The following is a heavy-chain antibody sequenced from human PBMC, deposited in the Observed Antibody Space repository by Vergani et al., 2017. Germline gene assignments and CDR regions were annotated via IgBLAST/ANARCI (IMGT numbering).Heavy chain of an antibody. CDR2: IYTSGST. CDR3: ARGGDYYDSSGYYWGYYYYGMDV. D-gene: IGHD3-22*01. J-gene: IGHJ6*02. Sequence: QVQLQESGPGLVKPSQTLSLTCTVSGGSISSGSYYWSWIRQPAGKGLEWLGRIYTSGSTNYNPSLKSRVTISVDTSKNQFSLKLSSVTAADTAVYYCARGGDYYDSSGYYWGYYYYGMDVWGQGTTVTVSS. CDR1: GGSISSGSYY. V-gene: IGHV4-61*02.